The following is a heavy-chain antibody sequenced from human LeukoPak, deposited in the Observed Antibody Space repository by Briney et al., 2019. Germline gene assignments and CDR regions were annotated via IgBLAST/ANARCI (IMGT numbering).Heavy chain of an antibody. D-gene: IGHD6-13*01. Sequence: SGTLSLTCAVSGGSISSSNWWSWVRQPPGKGLEWIGEIYHSGSTNYNPSLKSRVTISVDKSKNQFSLKLSSVTAADTAVYYCARDGGIAAAGTSLSYWFDPWGQGTLVTVSS. CDR1: GGSISSSNW. J-gene: IGHJ5*02. CDR2: IYHSGST. CDR3: ARDGGIAAAGTSLSYWFDP. V-gene: IGHV4-4*02.